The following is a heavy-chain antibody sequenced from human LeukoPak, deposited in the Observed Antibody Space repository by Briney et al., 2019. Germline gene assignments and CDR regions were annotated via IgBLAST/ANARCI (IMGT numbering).Heavy chain of an antibody. CDR3: ARRGYCGGDCLTFDY. Sequence: ASVKVSCKASGYTFTSYGISWVRQAPGQGLEWMGWISAYNGNTNYAQKLQGRVTMTTDTSTSTAYMELRSLRSDDTAVYYCARRGYCGGDCLTFDYWGQGTLVTVSS. D-gene: IGHD2-21*01. CDR2: ISAYNGNT. CDR1: GYTFTSYG. J-gene: IGHJ4*02. V-gene: IGHV1-18*01.